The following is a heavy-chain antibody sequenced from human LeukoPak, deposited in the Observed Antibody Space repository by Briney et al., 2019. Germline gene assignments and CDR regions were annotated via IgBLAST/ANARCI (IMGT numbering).Heavy chain of an antibody. J-gene: IGHJ4*02. CDR3: AREAVTTPGELDY. V-gene: IGHV1-46*01. CDR2: INPSGGST. CDR1: GYTFTSYY. D-gene: IGHD4-17*01. Sequence: ASVKVSCKASGYTFTSYYMHWVRQAPGQGLEWMGIINPSGGSTSYAQKFQGRVTMTRDMSTSTVYMELSSLRSEDTAVCYCAREAVTTPGELDYWGQGTLVTVSS.